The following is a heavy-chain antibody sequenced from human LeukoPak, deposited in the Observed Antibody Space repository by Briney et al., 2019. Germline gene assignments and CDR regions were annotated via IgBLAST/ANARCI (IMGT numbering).Heavy chain of an antibody. Sequence: PSETLPLTCAVSGGSFSGYYWNWIRQSPGKGLEWIGEINHSGSTHYNPSLKSRVTVSADPSKTQFSLKLTSVTAADTAVYYCATRGDYSDTSGNSYDALDIWGQGTMVTVSS. J-gene: IGHJ3*02. CDR3: ATRGDYSDTSGNSYDALDI. CDR2: INHSGST. CDR1: GGSFSGYY. V-gene: IGHV4-34*01. D-gene: IGHD3-22*01.